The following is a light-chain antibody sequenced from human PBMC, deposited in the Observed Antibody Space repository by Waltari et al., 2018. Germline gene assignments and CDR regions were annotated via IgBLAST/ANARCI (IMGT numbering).Light chain of an antibody. J-gene: IGLJ2*01. CDR1: SSHVGANNF. Sequence: QSALTQPASVSGSPGQSLAIPCSGTSSHVGANNFLSWYQQHPGRAPKLMIHEVTKRPSGVSTRFSGSKSGNTASLTISGLQAEDEADYYCCSYTSIGPVLIGGGTKVTVL. CDR3: CSYTSIGPVL. V-gene: IGLV2-23*02. CDR2: EVT.